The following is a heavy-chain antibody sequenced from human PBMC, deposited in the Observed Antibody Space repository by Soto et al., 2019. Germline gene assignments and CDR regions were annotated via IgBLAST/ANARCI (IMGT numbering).Heavy chain of an antibody. CDR3: ARDTQDDFWSGYYRDY. Sequence: PGGSLRLSCAASGFTFDDYAMHWVRQAPGKGLEWVSYISSSSSTIYYADSVKGRFTISRDNAKNSLYLQMNSLRDEDTAVYYCARDTQDDFWSGYYRDYWGQGTLVTVSS. CDR1: GFTFDDYA. CDR2: ISSSSSTI. J-gene: IGHJ4*02. V-gene: IGHV3-48*02. D-gene: IGHD3-3*01.